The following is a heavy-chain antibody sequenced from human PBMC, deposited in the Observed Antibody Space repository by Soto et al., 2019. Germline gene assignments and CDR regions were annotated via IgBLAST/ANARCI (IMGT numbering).Heavy chain of an antibody. CDR2: IYSSGNT. CDR3: ARGQRFSDWFDP. D-gene: IGHD3-3*01. V-gene: IGHV4-4*07. CDR1: GGTISGYY. Sequence: SETLSLTCSVSGGTISGYYWTWIRQPAGKGLEWIGRIYSSGNTKYNPSLQSLVTMSLDTSNNQFSLRLTSVTAADTAVYYCARGQRFSDWFDPWGQGTLVTVSS. J-gene: IGHJ5*02.